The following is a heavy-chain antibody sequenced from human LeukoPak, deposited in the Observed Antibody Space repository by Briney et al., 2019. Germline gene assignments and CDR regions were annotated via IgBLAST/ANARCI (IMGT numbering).Heavy chain of an antibody. CDR1: GYSFTSYW. CDR2: IYPGESDT. V-gene: IGHV5-51*01. CDR3: ARKSGRAFDI. D-gene: IGHD2-15*01. J-gene: IGHJ3*02. Sequence: GESLMISCKGSGYSFTSYWIGWVRQMPGKGLEWMGIIYPGESDTRYSQSFQGQVTISADKSISTAYLQWGSLKASDTAMYYCARKSGRAFDIWGQGTMVTVSS.